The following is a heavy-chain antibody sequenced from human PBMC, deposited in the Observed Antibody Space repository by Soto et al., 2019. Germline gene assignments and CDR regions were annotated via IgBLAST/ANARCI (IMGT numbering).Heavy chain of an antibody. CDR2: ISSSSSYI. CDR3: ARGLYYYGSGSPPTPYYYYMDV. CDR1: GFTFSSYS. V-gene: IGHV3-21*01. Sequence: GGSLRLSCAASGFTFSSYSMNWVRQAPGKGLEWVSSISSSSSYIYYADSVKGRFTISRDNAKNSLYLQMNSLRAEDTAVYYCARGLYYYGSGSPPTPYYYYMDVWGKGTTVTVSS. J-gene: IGHJ6*03. D-gene: IGHD3-10*01.